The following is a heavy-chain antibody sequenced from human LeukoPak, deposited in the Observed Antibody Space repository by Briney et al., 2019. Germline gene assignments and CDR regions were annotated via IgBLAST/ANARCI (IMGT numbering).Heavy chain of an antibody. Sequence: GGSLRLSCAASGFTFSSYSMNWVRQAPGKGLEWVSCISSSSYIYYADSVKGRFTISRDNAKNSLYLQMNSLRAEDTAVYYCAGQDTAIDYYFDYWGQGTLVTVSS. D-gene: IGHD5-18*01. CDR2: ISSSSYI. J-gene: IGHJ4*02. CDR1: GFTFSSYS. V-gene: IGHV3-21*01. CDR3: AGQDTAIDYYFDY.